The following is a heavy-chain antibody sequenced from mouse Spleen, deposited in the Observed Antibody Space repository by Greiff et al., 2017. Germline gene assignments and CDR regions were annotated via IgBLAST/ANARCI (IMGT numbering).Heavy chain of an antibody. J-gene: IGHJ2*01. CDR1: GYTFTDYE. Sequence: VQLQQSGAELVRPGASVTLSCKASGYTFTDYEMHWVKQTPVHGLEWIGAIDPETGGTAYNQKFKGKAILTADKSSSTAYMELRSLTSEDSAVYYCTRPTQIFDYWGQGTTLTVSS. CDR2: IDPETGGT. D-gene: IGHD2-10*01. CDR3: TRPTQIFDY. V-gene: IGHV1-15*01.